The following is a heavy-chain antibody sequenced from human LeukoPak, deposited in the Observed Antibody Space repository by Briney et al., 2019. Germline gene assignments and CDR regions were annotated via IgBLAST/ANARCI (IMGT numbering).Heavy chain of an antibody. J-gene: IGHJ4*02. Sequence: SVTVSSKASGGTFTIYAISWVRQAPGQGLEWMGRIIPILGIANYAQKFQGRVTITEDKSTSTAYMELTSLRSEDTAVSYCARDAYYYDSSLNNWGQGTLVTVSS. CDR3: ARDAYYYDSSLNN. CDR2: IIPILGIA. CDR1: GGTFTIYA. D-gene: IGHD3-22*01. V-gene: IGHV1-69*04.